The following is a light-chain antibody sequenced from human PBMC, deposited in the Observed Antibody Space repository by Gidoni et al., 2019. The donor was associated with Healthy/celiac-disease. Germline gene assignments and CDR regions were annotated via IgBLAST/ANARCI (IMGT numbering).Light chain of an antibody. Sequence: EIGLTQSPATLSLSPGERATLSCRASQSVSSYLAWYQQKPGQAPRLLIYDASRGSGTDFTLTISSLEPEDFAVYYCQQRSNWPFGGGTKVEIK. J-gene: IGKJ4*01. CDR1: QSVSSY. V-gene: IGKV3-11*01. CDR3: QQRSNWP. CDR2: DAS.